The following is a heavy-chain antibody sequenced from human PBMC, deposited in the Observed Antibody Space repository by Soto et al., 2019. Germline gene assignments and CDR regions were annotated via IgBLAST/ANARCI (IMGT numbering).Heavy chain of an antibody. D-gene: IGHD1-26*01. CDR1: GFSISDYG. CDR3: AKGAGDRISLGMDV. CDR2: ISYDGSNT. Sequence: QVQLVESGGGVVQPGWSLRLSCAASGFSISDYGMEWFRQAPGKGLEWVALISYDGSNTYYADSVKGRFTIARDNSKDTLFLQLTGLRREDTAVYYCAKGAGDRISLGMDVWGQGTTVTVSS. V-gene: IGHV3-30*18. J-gene: IGHJ6*02.